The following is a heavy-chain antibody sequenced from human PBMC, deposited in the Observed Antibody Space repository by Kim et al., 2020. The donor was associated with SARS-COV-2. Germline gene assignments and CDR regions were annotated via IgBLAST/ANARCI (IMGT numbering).Heavy chain of an antibody. V-gene: IGHV4-34*01. CDR3: ARSLGGGYSNWLDP. CDR2: INHSGST. D-gene: IGHD1-26*01. Sequence: SETLSLTCAVYGGSFSGYYWSWIRQPPGKGLEWIGEINHSGSTNYNPSLKSRVTISVDTSKNQFSLKLSSVTAADTAVYYCARSLGGGYSNWLDPWGQGTLVTVSS. CDR1: GGSFSGYY. J-gene: IGHJ5*02.